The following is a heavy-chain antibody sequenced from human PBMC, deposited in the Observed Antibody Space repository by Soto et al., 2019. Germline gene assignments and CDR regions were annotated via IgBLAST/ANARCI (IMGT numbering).Heavy chain of an antibody. Sequence: QVQLQESGPGLVKPSGTLSLTCAVSGGSISSSNWWSWVRQPPGKGLEWIGEIYHSWKTNYNPSLKSRVTMAVDKSRNQFSLKLCSVTAADTAVYYCARRWGEGRVDYWGQGTLVTVSS. J-gene: IGHJ4*02. V-gene: IGHV4-4*02. CDR2: IYHSWKT. CDR3: ARRWGEGRVDY. D-gene: IGHD3-10*01. CDR1: GGSISSSNW.